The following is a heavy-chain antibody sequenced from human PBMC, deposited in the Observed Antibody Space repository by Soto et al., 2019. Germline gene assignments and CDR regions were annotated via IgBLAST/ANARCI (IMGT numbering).Heavy chain of an antibody. CDR3: ARDMYSSTWNNWFDP. J-gene: IGHJ5*02. CDR1: GDSVSSNSAA. V-gene: IGHV6-1*01. CDR2: TYYRSKWYN. D-gene: IGHD6-13*01. Sequence: SQTLSLTCAISGDSVSSNSAAGDWIRQSPSRGLEWLGRTYYRSKWYNDYAVSLKSRITINPDTSKNQFSLQLNSVTPKDTAVYYCARDMYSSTWNNWFDPWGQGTLVTVSS.